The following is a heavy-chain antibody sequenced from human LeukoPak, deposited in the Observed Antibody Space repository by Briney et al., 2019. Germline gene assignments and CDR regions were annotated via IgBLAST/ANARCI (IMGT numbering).Heavy chain of an antibody. V-gene: IGHV4-34*01. CDR2: ISHGGST. CDR1: GGSFSGYY. Sequence: SETLSLTCAVYGGSFSGYYWNWIRQPPGKGLEWIGEISHGGSTNYNPSLESRVTISIDVSKNQFSLTLNSLTAADTAVYYCARRYDFWSVMDVWGQGTTVTVSS. D-gene: IGHD3-3*01. CDR3: ARRYDFWSVMDV. J-gene: IGHJ6*02.